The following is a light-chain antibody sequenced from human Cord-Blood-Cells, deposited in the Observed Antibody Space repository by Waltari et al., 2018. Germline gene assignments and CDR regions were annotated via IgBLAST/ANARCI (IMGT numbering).Light chain of an antibody. CDR1: SSDVGGYNY. CDR3: SSYAGSNNLV. Sequence: QSALTQPPCASGSPGQSVTISCTGTSSDVGGYNYCSWYQQHPGKAPKLMIYEVSKRPSGVPDRFSGSKSGNTASLTVSGLQAEDEADYYCSSYAGSNNLVFGGGTKLTVL. V-gene: IGLV2-8*01. CDR2: EVS. J-gene: IGLJ2*01.